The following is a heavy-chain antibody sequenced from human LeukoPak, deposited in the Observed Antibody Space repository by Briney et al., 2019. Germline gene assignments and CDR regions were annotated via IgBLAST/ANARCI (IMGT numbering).Heavy chain of an antibody. CDR3: ARDPLSYSWVSWFDP. CDR2: ISSSSSYI. CDR1: GFTFSSYS. Sequence: GGSLRLSCAASGFTFSSYSMNWGRQAPGKGLEWVSSISSSSSYIYYADSVKGRFTISRDNAKNSLYLQMNSLRAEDTAVYYCARDPLSYSWVSWFDPWGQGTLVTVSS. J-gene: IGHJ5*02. V-gene: IGHV3-21*01. D-gene: IGHD2-15*01.